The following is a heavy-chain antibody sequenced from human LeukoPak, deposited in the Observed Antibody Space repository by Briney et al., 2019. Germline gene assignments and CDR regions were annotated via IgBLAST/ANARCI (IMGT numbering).Heavy chain of an antibody. D-gene: IGHD1-1*01. Sequence: ASVQVSCKASGYTFTGYYMHWVRQAPGQGLEWMGGINPNSGGTNYAQKFQGRVTMTRDTSISTAYMELSRLRSDDTAVYYCALPELERGHDYDMDVWGKGTTVTVSS. CDR1: GYTFTGYY. CDR3: ALPELERGHDYDMDV. V-gene: IGHV1-2*02. J-gene: IGHJ6*03. CDR2: INPNSGGT.